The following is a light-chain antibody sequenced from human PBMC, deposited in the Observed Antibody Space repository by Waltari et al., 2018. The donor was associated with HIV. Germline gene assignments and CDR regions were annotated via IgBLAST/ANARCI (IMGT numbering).Light chain of an antibody. CDR3: QSYDDTTDV. Sequence: NFMLTQPHSVSGSPGKTLVISCTRNGGSIGTFYVQWYRQRPGSSPTTLIFENDRRPSGGPGRFSGSIDSSSNSASLCISGLKTEDEADYYCQSYDDTTDVFGTGTKVTVL. CDR1: GGSIGTFY. CDR2: END. V-gene: IGLV6-57*01. J-gene: IGLJ1*01.